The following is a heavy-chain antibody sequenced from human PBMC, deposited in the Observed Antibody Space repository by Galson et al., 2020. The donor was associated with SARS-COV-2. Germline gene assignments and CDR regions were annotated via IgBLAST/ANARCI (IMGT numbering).Heavy chain of an antibody. V-gene: IGHV4-38-2*02. J-gene: IGHJ4*02. CDR2: IYHSGST. CDR1: GYSISSGYY. D-gene: IGHD3-22*01. Sequence: AGGSMSLTCTVYGYSISSGYYWGWIRQPPGKGLEWIGSIYHSGSTYYNPSLKSRVTISVDTSKNQSSLKLSSVTAADTAVYYCARAAPYYYDSSGYYCDYWGQGTLVTVSS. CDR3: ARAAPYYYDSSGYYCDY.